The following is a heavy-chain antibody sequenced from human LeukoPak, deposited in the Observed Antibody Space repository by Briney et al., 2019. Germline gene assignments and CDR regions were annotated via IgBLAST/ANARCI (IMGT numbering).Heavy chain of an antibody. CDR3: AKPSYNSCRRGDYAFDI. D-gene: IGHD3-10*01. CDR1: GFTVSSNY. Sequence: GGSLRLSCAASGFTVSSNYMSWVRQAPGKGLEWVSVIYSGGNTYSSVSVKVRFTISRDNSNNYLYLKMNSLRAEDTAVYYCAKPSYNSCRRGDYAFDIWGQGTVVTVSS. V-gene: IGHV3-66*01. CDR2: IYSGGNT. J-gene: IGHJ3*02.